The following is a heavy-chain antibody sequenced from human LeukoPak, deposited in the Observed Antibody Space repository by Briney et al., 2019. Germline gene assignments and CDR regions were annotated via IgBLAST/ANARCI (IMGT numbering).Heavy chain of an antibody. CDR1: GITFSSYA. J-gene: IGHJ4*02. Sequence: GGSLRLSCAASGITFSSYAMSWVRQAPGKGLEWVSTISGSGGYTYYADSVKGRFTISRDNSKNTLYLQMNSLRAEDTAVYYCAKRPQRGLYYFDYWGQGTLVTVSS. V-gene: IGHV3-23*01. CDR3: AKRPQRGLYYFDY. CDR2: ISGSGGYT. D-gene: IGHD5-24*01.